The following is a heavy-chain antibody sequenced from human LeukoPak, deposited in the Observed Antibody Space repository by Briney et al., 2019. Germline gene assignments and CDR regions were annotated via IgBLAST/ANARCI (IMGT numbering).Heavy chain of an antibody. CDR1: GYSFTSYW. J-gene: IGHJ6*03. CDR3: ARKGAVTETLRYYYYMDV. CDR2: IYPGDSDT. Sequence: GESLKISCKSSGYSFTSYWIGWVRQMPGKGLEWMGIIYPGDSDTRYSPSFQGQVTISADKSISTAYLQWSSLKASDTAMYYCARKGAVTETLRYYYYMDVWGKGTTVTVSS. D-gene: IGHD6-19*01. V-gene: IGHV5-51*01.